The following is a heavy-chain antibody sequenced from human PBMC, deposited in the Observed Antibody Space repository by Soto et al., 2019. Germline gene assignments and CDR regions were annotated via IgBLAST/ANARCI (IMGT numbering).Heavy chain of an antibody. CDR1: GGSISSYY. J-gene: IGHJ4*02. D-gene: IGHD2-15*01. Sequence: SETLSLTGTVSGGSISSYYWSWIRQPPGKGLEWIGYIYYSGSTNYNPSLKSRVTISVDTSKNQFSLKLSSVTAADTAVYYCARAWGRVFDYWGQGTLVTVSS. V-gene: IGHV4-59*01. CDR2: IYYSGST. CDR3: ARAWGRVFDY.